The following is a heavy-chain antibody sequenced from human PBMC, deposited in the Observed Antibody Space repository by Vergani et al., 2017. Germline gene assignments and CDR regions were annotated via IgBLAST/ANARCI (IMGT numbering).Heavy chain of an antibody. D-gene: IGHD3-3*01. CDR3: AKRGGLRFLEEEE. CDR2: IYYSGST. Sequence: QVQLQESGPGLVKPSETLSLTCTVSGGSISSYYWSWIRQPPGKGLEWNGYIYYSGSTNYNPSLKSRVTISVDTSKNQFSLKLSSVTAADTAVYYCAKRGGLRFLEEEEWGQGTLVTVSS. CDR1: GGSISSYY. J-gene: IGHJ4*02. V-gene: IGHV4-59*01.